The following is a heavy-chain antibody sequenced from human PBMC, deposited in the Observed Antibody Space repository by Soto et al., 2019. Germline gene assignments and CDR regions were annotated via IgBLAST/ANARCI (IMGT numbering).Heavy chain of an antibody. Sequence: PSETLSLTCTVSGGSISSSSYYWGWIRQPPGKGLEWIGSIYYSGSTYYNPSLKSRVTISVDTSNNQFSLKLSSVTAADTAVYYCASHVSGWDWLALDYLDYWAQRTLVTVSS. CDR2: IYYSGST. J-gene: IGHJ4*02. CDR3: ASHVSGWDWLALDYLDY. CDR1: GGSISSSSYY. V-gene: IGHV4-39*01. D-gene: IGHD6-19*01.